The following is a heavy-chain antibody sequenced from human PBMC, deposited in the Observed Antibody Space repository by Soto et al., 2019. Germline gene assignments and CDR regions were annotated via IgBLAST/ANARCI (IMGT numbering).Heavy chain of an antibody. CDR3: AKASIAAAGYAYYFDF. Sequence: QVQLVESGGGVVQPGRSLRLSCAASGFTFSSYGMHWVRQAPGKGLEWVAVISYDGSNKYYADSVKGRFTISTDNSKNTLYLQMNSLRAEDTAVYYCAKASIAAAGYAYYFDFWGQGTLVTVSS. J-gene: IGHJ4*02. CDR1: GFTFSSYG. CDR2: ISYDGSNK. V-gene: IGHV3-30*18. D-gene: IGHD6-13*01.